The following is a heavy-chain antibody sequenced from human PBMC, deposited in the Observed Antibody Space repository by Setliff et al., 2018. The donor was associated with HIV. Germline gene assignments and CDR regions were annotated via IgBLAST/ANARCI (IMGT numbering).Heavy chain of an antibody. J-gene: IGHJ4*02. D-gene: IGHD3-10*01. CDR2: IYSDGST. CDR1: GFTVSSHY. CDR3: ARVRLYYTAD. V-gene: IGHV3-66*02. Sequence: GSLRLSCAASGFTVSSHYMSWVRQAPGEGLEWVSTIYSDGSTYHADSVKGRFTLSRDTSKNTLSLQMNSLRPEDTAVFYCARVRLYYTADWGQGTLVTVSS.